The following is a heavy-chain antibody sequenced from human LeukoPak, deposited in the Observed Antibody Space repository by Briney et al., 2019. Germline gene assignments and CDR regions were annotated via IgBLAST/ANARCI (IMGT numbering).Heavy chain of an antibody. CDR3: ARSMFYSSSDDYYYYYGMDV. CDR1: GCTFSSYA. D-gene: IGHD6-13*01. Sequence: SVTVSCQASGCTFSSYAMSWVRQAPGQGLEWMGRIIPIFGTEYYAQKFQGRVTTTADESTSTAYMELSSLRSEDTAVYYCARSMFYSSSDDYYYYYGMDVWGQGTTVTVSS. J-gene: IGHJ6*02. CDR2: IIPIFGTE. V-gene: IGHV1-69*13.